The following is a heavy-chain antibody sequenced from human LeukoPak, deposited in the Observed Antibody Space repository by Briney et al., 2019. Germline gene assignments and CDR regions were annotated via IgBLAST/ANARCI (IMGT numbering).Heavy chain of an antibody. J-gene: IGHJ4*02. CDR3: ARAGYGDPHFDF. CDR2: IWYDGSNK. V-gene: IGHV3-33*01. D-gene: IGHD4-17*01. CDR1: GFTFSNYG. Sequence: GGSLRLSCAPSGFTFSNYGMHWVRQAPGKGLEWVAAIWYDGSNKYYGDSVKGRFTISRDNSKNTLYLQMNSLRAEDTAAYYCARAGYGDPHFDFWGQGTLVTVSS.